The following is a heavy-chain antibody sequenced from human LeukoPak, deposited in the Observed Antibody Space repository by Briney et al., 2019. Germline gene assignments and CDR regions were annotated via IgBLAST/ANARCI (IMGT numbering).Heavy chain of an antibody. D-gene: IGHD3-16*01. V-gene: IGHV6-1*01. CDR1: GDSVPSNSAA. CDR3: AGGGGSFDY. CDR2: TYYRSKWYS. J-gene: IGHJ4*02. Sequence: SQTLSLTCAISGDSVPSNSAAWNWIRQSPSRGLEWLGRTYYRSKWYSDYAGSVKSRITINSDTSKNQFSLQLNSVSPEDTAVYYCAGGGGSFDYWGQGTLVTVSS.